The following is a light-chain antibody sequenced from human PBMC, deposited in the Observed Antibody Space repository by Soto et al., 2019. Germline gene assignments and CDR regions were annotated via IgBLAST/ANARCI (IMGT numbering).Light chain of an antibody. V-gene: IGLV2-14*01. J-gene: IGLJ1*01. CDR3: ISYTSSSLYV. Sequence: QSVLTQPASVSGSPGQSITISCTGTSSDVGAYNYVSWYQQHPGKAPKVMIFEVSHRPSGVSNRFSGSKSGNTASLTISGLQADDEADYYCISYTSSSLYVFGTGTQLTVL. CDR1: SSDVGAYNY. CDR2: EVS.